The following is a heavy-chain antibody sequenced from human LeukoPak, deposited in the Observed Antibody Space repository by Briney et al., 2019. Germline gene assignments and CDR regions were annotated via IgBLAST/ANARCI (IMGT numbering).Heavy chain of an antibody. D-gene: IGHD4-23*01. J-gene: IGHJ6*02. CDR3: ARFTVVSYYYSYGMDV. V-gene: IGHV1-69*02. CDR1: GYTFTGYF. CDR2: IIPILGIA. Sequence: SVRVSCKSSGYTFTGYFMHWVRQAPGQGLEWMGRIIPILGIANYAQKFQGRVTITADKSTSAAYMELSSLRSEDTAVYYCARFTVVSYYYSYGMDVWGQGTTVTVSS.